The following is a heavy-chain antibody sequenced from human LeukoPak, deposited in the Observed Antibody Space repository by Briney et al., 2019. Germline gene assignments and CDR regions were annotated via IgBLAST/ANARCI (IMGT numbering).Heavy chain of an antibody. CDR1: GGSISSGGYS. J-gene: IGHJ3*02. V-gene: IGHV4-30-2*03. D-gene: IGHD5-12*01. CDR2: IYHSGST. CDR3: ARHPITKRNAFDI. Sequence: SQTLSLTCAVSGGSISSGGYSWSWIRQPPGKGLEWIGYIYHSGSTYYNPSLKSRVTISVDTSKNQFSLKPSSVTAADTAVYYCARHPITKRNAFDIWGQGTMVTVSS.